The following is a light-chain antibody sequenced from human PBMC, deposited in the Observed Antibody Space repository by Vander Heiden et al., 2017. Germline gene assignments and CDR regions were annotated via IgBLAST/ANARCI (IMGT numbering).Light chain of an antibody. J-gene: IGLJ2*01. CDR1: KLSAIY. CDR2: EDT. V-gene: IGLV3-1*01. Sequence: SSELTQPPSVSVSPGPTTSITCSGDKLSAIYASWYQQKPGQSPVLVMYEDTKRPSGIPERFSGSNSGDTATLTISGTQAMDEADYYCQAWDSSTVVFGGGTKLTVL. CDR3: QAWDSSTVV.